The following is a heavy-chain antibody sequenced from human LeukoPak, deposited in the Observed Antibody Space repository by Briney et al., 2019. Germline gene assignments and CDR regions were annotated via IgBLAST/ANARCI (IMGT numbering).Heavy chain of an antibody. CDR3: AKDRGLVPAAMYRADY. J-gene: IGHJ4*02. CDR1: GFTFSSYA. D-gene: IGHD2-2*01. V-gene: IGHV3-23*01. CDR2: ISGSGGST. Sequence: GGSLRLSCAASGFTFSSYAMSWVRQAPGKGLEWVSAISGSGGSTYYADSVKGRFTISRDNSKNTLYLQMNSLRAEDTAVYYCAKDRGLVPAAMYRADYWGQGTPVTVSS.